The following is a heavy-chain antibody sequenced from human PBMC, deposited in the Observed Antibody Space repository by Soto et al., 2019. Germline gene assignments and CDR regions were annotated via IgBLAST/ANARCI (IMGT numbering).Heavy chain of an antibody. Sequence: GGSLRLSCAASGFTFSSYAMNWVRQAPGKGLEWVSAISGSGDRTYYADSVKGRFTISRDNSKNTLYLQMNSLRAEDTAVYYCAKSPYCSSSSCSRDSYYYYMDVSGKGTTVTVSS. J-gene: IGHJ6*03. CDR1: GFTFSSYA. CDR3: AKSPYCSSSSCSRDSYYYYMDV. D-gene: IGHD2-15*01. CDR2: ISGSGDRT. V-gene: IGHV3-23*01.